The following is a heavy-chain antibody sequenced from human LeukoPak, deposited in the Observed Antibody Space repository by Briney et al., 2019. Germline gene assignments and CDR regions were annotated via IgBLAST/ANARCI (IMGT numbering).Heavy chain of an antibody. V-gene: IGHV3-23*01. CDR1: GFAFSRFA. CDR3: AKKIKAAHYSSGCFDY. CDR2: ISGTGSST. J-gene: IGHJ4*02. D-gene: IGHD6-19*01. Sequence: GGSLRLSCVASGFAFSRFAMSWVRQAPGKGLEWVSGISGTGSSTYYADSVKGRLTISRDNSKNTLYLQMHSLRADDTAVYYCAKKIKAAHYSSGCFDYWGQGALVTVSS.